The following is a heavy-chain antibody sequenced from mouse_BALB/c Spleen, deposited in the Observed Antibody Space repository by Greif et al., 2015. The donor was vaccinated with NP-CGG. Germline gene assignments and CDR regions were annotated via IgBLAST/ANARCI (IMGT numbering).Heavy chain of an antibody. CDR3: ARYYGNYVWYFDV. V-gene: IGHV5-17*02. J-gene: IGHJ1*01. Sequence: EVQGVESGGGLVQPGGSRKLSCAASGFTFSSFGMHWVRQAPEKGLEWVAYISSGSSTIYYADTVKGRFTISRDNPKNTLFLQMTSLRSEDTAMYYCARYYGNYVWYFDVWGAGTTVTVSS. CDR1: GFTFSSFG. CDR2: ISSGSSTI. D-gene: IGHD2-1*01.